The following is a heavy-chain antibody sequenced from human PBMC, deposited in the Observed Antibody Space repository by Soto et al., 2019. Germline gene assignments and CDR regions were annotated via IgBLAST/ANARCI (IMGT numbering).Heavy chain of an antibody. CDR3: AKALMNFFVVQPAATLSNYNKVMDF. J-gene: IGHJ6*04. CDR1: GFTFSSYA. V-gene: IGHV3-23*01. CDR2: ISGSGGST. Sequence: PGGSLRLSCAASGFTFSSYAMSWVRQAPGKGLEWVSAISGSGGSTYYADSVKGRFTISRDNSKNTLYLQMNSLKTEDPALYYCAKALMNFFVVQPAATLSNYNKVMDFWGKGTTVPVSS. D-gene: IGHD2-2*01.